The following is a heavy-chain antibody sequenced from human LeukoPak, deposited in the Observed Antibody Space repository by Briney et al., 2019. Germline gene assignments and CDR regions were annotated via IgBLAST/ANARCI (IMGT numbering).Heavy chain of an antibody. CDR1: GFTFSSYA. CDR2: ISGSGGST. J-gene: IGHJ4*02. Sequence: GGSLRLSCAASGFTFSSYAMSWVRQAPGQGLERVSAISGSGGSTYYADSVKGRFTISRDNSKNTLYLQMNSLRAEDTAVYYCAKDHTYYDSSGYYTLFDYWGRGTLVTVSS. V-gene: IGHV3-23*01. CDR3: AKDHTYYDSSGYYTLFDY. D-gene: IGHD3-22*01.